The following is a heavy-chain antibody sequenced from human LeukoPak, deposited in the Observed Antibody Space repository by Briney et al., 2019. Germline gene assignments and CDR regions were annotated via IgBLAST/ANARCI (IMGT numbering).Heavy chain of an antibody. CDR3: ARGVSGWPYYLDF. J-gene: IGHJ4*02. V-gene: IGHV3-23*01. CDR1: GFTFDGYT. D-gene: IGHD6-25*01. CDR2: ITGSGGDS. Sequence: GGSLRLSCAASGFTFDGYTMVWVRQAPGSGLEWVSAITGSGGDSYHADSVKGRFTVSRDNSKNTLFLQINSLRVEDTALYYCARGVSGWPYYLDFWGQGTLVTVSS.